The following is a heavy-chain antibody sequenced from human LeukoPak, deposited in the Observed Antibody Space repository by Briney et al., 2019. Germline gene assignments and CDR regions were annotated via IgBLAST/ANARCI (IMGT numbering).Heavy chain of an antibody. CDR3: ARDWGYSNYPSNWFDP. V-gene: IGHV4-39*07. D-gene: IGHD4-11*01. CDR2: IYYSGST. CDR1: GGSISSSSYY. J-gene: IGHJ5*02. Sequence: SETLSLTCTVSGGSISSSSYYWGWIRQPPGKGLEWIGSIYYSGSTYYNPSLKSRVTISVDTSKNQFSLKLSSVTAADTAVYYCARDWGYSNYPSNWFDPWGQGTLVTVSS.